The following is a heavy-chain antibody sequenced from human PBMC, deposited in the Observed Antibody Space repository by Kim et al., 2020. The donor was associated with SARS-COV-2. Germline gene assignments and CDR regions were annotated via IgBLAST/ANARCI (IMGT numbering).Heavy chain of an antibody. V-gene: IGHV3-73*01. CDR1: GFTFSGSA. CDR3: TRPPILLWFGEPWYFDL. D-gene: IGHD3-10*01. Sequence: GGSLRLSCAASGFTFSGSAMHWVRQASGKGLEWVGRIRSKANSYATAYAASVKGRFTISRDDSKNTAYLQMNSLKTEDTAVYYCTRPPILLWFGEPWYFDLWGRGTLVTVSS. CDR2: IRSKANSYAT. J-gene: IGHJ2*01.